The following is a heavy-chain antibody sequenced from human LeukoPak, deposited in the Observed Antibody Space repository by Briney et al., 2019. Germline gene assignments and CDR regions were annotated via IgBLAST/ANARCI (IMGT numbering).Heavy chain of an antibody. CDR2: LRGDGET. D-gene: IGHD3/OR15-3a*01. J-gene: IGHJ4*02. CDR1: GFTFSSYA. Sequence: GGSLRLSCAAVGFTFSSYAMSWVRQSPARGLEWVSSLRGDGETFYADSVKGRFTLSRDESRNTVFLQLNNLRVEDTAVYYCAKASWVLDADAVLWGQGTVVTVSS. CDR3: AKASWVLDADAVL. V-gene: IGHV3-23*01.